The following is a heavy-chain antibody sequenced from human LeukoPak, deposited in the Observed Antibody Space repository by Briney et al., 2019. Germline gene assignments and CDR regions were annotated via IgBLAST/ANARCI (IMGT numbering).Heavy chain of an antibody. D-gene: IGHD3-22*01. Sequence: GGSLRLSCAASGFTFSDYYMSWIRQAPGKGLEWGSYISSSGSTIYYADSVKGRFTISRDNSKNTLYLQMNSLRSEDTAVYYCAREACPYRLCYYDSSGYSLNYYFDYWGQGTLVTVSS. J-gene: IGHJ4*02. CDR1: GFTFSDYY. CDR3: AREACPYRLCYYDSSGYSLNYYFDY. V-gene: IGHV3-11*04. CDR2: ISSSGSTI.